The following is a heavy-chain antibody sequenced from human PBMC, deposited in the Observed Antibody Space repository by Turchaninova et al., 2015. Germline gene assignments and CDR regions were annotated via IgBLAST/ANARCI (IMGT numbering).Heavy chain of an antibody. J-gene: IGHJ4*02. Sequence: GGGLVKPGDSLRVSCEASGFTLSDAWINWVRQIPGKGLEWVGHIRSKPDGGTTDYAASVKGRFSISRDDSKSTLYLQMNNLKSEDTAVYYWSKGSHDSRSGYLSPLGYWGQGALVTVSS. CDR2: IRSKPDGGTT. CDR3: SKGSHDSRSGYLSPLGY. D-gene: IGHD3-3*01. V-gene: IGHV3-15*07. CDR1: GFTLSDAW.